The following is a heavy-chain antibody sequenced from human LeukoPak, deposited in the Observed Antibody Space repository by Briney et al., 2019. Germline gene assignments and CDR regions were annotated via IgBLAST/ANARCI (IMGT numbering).Heavy chain of an antibody. Sequence: GGSLRLSCAASGFTFSSYEMNWVRQAPGKGLEWVSYISSSGSTIYYADSVKGRFTISRDNAKNSLYLQMNSLRAEDTAVYYCARDRSWTGGSFDIWGQGTMVTVSS. D-gene: IGHD3/OR15-3a*01. CDR3: ARDRSWTGGSFDI. CDR1: GFTFSSYE. J-gene: IGHJ3*02. V-gene: IGHV3-48*03. CDR2: ISSSGSTI.